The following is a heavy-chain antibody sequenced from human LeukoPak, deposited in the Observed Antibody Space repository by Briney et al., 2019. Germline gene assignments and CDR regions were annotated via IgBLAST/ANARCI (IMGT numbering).Heavy chain of an antibody. J-gene: IGHJ4*02. D-gene: IGHD1-26*01. CDR2: IYPGDSDT. Sequence: PGESLKISCKSFGYSFTSKWIAWVRQMPGKGLEWMGIIYPGDSDTRYSPSFQGQVTISADKSISTAYLQWSSLKASDNAIYYCARHANWEILPDYWGQGTLVTVSS. CDR3: ARHANWEILPDY. V-gene: IGHV5-51*01. CDR1: GYSFTSKW.